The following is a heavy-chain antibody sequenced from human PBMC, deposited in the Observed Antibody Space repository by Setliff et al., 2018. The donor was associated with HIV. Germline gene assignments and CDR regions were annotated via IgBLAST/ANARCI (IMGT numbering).Heavy chain of an antibody. V-gene: IGHV1-2*02. CDR2: IDPNNGDT. CDR3: ARDLRHSSGWSPIDY. Sequence: ASVKVSCKASGYTFTDYFLHWVRQAPGQGLEWMGWIDPNNGDTTIPRRFQGRVTMTRDTSNSTVYMELSRLTSDDTAVYYCARDLRHSSGWSPIDYWGQGTLVTVS. D-gene: IGHD6-19*01. J-gene: IGHJ4*02. CDR1: GYTFTDYF.